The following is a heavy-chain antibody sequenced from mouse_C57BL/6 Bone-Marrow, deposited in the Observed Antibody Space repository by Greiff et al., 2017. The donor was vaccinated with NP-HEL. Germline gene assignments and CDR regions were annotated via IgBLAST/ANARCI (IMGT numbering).Heavy chain of an antibody. CDR2: IYPRSANT. Sequence: QVQLQQSGAELARPGASVKLSCKASGYTFTSYGISWVKQRTGQGLEWIGEIYPRSANTYYNEKFKGKATLTADKSSSTAYMELSSLTSEDSAVYFCARPPYYSNYGFAYWGQGTLVTVSA. CDR3: ARPPYYSNYGFAY. J-gene: IGHJ3*01. D-gene: IGHD2-5*01. CDR1: GYTFTSYG. V-gene: IGHV1-81*01.